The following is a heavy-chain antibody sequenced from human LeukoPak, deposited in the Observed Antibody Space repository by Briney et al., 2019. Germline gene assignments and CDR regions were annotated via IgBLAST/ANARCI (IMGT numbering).Heavy chain of an antibody. J-gene: IGHJ4*02. V-gene: IGHV3-21*01. CDR3: ARGGWFIVDY. CDR1: GFTFSAYG. CDR2: ISRASSYI. D-gene: IGHD3-10*01. Sequence: TGGSLRLSCAASGFTFSAYGMNWVRQAPGKGLEWVSSISRASSYIHYADSVKGRFTISRDNAKNSLYLQMNSLRAEDTALYYCARGGWFIVDYWGQGTLVTVSS.